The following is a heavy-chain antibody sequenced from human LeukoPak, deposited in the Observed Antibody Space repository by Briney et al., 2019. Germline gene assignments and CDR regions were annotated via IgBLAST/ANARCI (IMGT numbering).Heavy chain of an antibody. CDR1: GFTFSSYG. Sequence: GGSLRLSCAASGFTFSSYGMHWVRQAPGKGLEWVTFMWYDESSKYYADSVKGRFSISRDNSKNTLYLQMNSLRAEDTAVYYCFGSFFDPDAFDIWGQGTMVTVSS. CDR2: MWYDESSK. CDR3: FGSFFDPDAFDI. V-gene: IGHV3-30*02. D-gene: IGHD2-15*01. J-gene: IGHJ3*02.